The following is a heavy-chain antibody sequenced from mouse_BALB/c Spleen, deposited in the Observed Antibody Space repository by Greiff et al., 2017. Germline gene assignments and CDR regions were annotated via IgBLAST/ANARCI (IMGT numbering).Heavy chain of an antibody. Sequence: EVKVEESGGGLVQPGGSRKLSCAASGFTFSSFGMHWVRQAPEKGLEWVAYISSGSSTIYYADTVKGRFTISRDNPKNTLFLQMTSLRSEDTAMYYCARHPLAYWGQGTLVTVSA. CDR2: ISSGSSTI. CDR1: GFTFSSFG. CDR3: ARHPLAY. J-gene: IGHJ3*01. V-gene: IGHV5-17*02.